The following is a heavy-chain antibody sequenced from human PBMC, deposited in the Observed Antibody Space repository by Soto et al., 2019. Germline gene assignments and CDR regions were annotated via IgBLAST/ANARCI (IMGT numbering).Heavy chain of an antibody. J-gene: IGHJ5*02. CDR3: ASEGLRYFDWLLYPFDP. V-gene: IGHV1-3*01. CDR2: INAGNGNT. D-gene: IGHD3-9*01. Sequence: GASVKVSCKASGYTFTSYAMHWVRQAPGQRLEWMGWINAGNGNTKYSQKFQGRVTITRDTSASTAYMELSSLRSEDTAVYYCASEGLRYFDWLLYPFDPWGQGTLVTVSS. CDR1: GYTFTSYA.